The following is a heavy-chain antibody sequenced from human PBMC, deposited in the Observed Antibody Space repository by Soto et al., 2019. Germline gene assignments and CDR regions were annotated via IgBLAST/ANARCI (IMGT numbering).Heavy chain of an antibody. D-gene: IGHD4-17*01. J-gene: IGHJ2*01. V-gene: IGHV1-69*08. CDR3: ARPAFGDYWYFDL. CDR1: GGTFSSHT. CDR2: IIPALGTA. Sequence: QDQLVQSGAEVKKPGSSVKVSCKASGGTFSSHTFSWVRQAPGQGLEWMGRIIPALGTATYAQKFQGRVTITADESATTVYMELNSLGSADTAVCYCARPAFGDYWYFDLWGRGTLVTVSS.